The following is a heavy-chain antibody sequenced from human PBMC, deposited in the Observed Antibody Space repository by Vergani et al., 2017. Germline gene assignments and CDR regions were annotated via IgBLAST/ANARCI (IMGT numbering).Heavy chain of an antibody. V-gene: IGHV3-33*01. J-gene: IGHJ4*02. CDR1: GFTFSSYG. CDR2: IWYDGSNK. Sequence: QVQLVESGGGVVQPGRSLRLSCAASGFTFSSYGMHWVRQAPGKGLEWVAVIWYDGSNKYYADTVKGRCTIFRDNSKNTLYLQMDSLRAEDTAVYYCARDRGSGYIDYWGQGTLVTVSS. CDR3: ARDRGSGYIDY. D-gene: IGHD6-25*01.